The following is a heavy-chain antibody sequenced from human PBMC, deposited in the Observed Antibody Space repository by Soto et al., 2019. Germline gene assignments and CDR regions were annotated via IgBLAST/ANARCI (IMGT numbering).Heavy chain of an antibody. J-gene: IGHJ4*02. CDR1: GGTFSNSP. CDR2: IISFVGTA. V-gene: IGHV1-69*13. D-gene: IGHD2-21*01. CDR3: ASEISRLRGGLVE. Sequence: GASVKVSCKASGGTFSNSPISWVRQAPGAGLEWMGGIISFVGTANFAQKFQGRVTITADDTTNTVYLEVNSLGSEDTAVYYCASEISRLRGGLVEWGQGTMGTVSS.